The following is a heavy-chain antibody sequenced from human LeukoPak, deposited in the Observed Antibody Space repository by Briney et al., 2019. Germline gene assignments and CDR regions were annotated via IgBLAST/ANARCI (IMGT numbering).Heavy chain of an antibody. CDR3: ARDRYYYDSSGYYYDY. J-gene: IGHJ4*02. CDR1: GGSISSSSYY. Sequence: SETLSLTFTVSGGSISSSSYYWGWIRQPPGKGLEWIGSIYYSGSTYYNPSLKSRVTISVDTSKNQFSLKLSSVTAADTAVYYCARDRYYYDSSGYYYDYWGQGTLVTVSS. D-gene: IGHD3-22*01. V-gene: IGHV4-39*07. CDR2: IYYSGST.